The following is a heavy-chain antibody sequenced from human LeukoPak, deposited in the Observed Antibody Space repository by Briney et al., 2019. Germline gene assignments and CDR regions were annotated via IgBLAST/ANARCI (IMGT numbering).Heavy chain of an antibody. V-gene: IGHV1-2*02. Sequence: ASVKVSCKASGYTFTGYYMHWVRQAPGQGLEWMGWINPNSGGTNHAQKFQGRVTMTRDTSISTAYMELSRLRSDDTAVYYCARDPRPGPIDYWGQGTLVTVSS. CDR1: GYTFTGYY. CDR3: ARDPRPGPIDY. CDR2: INPNSGGT. D-gene: IGHD6-6*01. J-gene: IGHJ4*02.